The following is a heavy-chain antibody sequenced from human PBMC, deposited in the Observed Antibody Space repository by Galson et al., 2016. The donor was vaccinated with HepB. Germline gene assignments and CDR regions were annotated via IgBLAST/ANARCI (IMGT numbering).Heavy chain of an antibody. V-gene: IGHV3-72*01. CDR1: GFRFSEHY. CDR2: TRNKVNSYTT. Sequence: SLRLSCAASGFRFSEHYMDWVRQAPGKGLEWVGRTRNKVNSYTTEYAASVKGSFTISRDDSKNSLYLQMNSLKTEDTALYYCARPSGKYSGGFDIWGQGTMVTVSS. CDR3: ARPSGKYSGGFDI. J-gene: IGHJ3*02. D-gene: IGHD2/OR15-2a*01.